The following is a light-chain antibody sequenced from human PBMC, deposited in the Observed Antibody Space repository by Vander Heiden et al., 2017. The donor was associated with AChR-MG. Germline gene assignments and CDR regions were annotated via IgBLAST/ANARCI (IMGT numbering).Light chain of an antibody. Sequence: DIQMTQSPSSVSASEGNRVTITCRASQDVSSWLAWYQQKPGKAPILLIYAASRLQSGVPSRFSGSGSGTDFTLTISSLQPADVATYYCQQATSFPLTFGGGTKVEIK. CDR3: QQATSFPLT. CDR2: AAS. V-gene: IGKV1-12*01. J-gene: IGKJ4*01. CDR1: QDVSSW.